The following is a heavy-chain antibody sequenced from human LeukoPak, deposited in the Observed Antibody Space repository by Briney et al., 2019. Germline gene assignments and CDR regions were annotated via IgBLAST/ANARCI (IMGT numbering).Heavy chain of an antibody. Sequence: ASVKVSCKASGGTFSSYAISWVRQAPGQGLEWMGGIIPILGTANYAQKFQGRVTITADESTSTAYMELSSLRSEDTAVYYCARAQIMRGLYYFDYWGQGTLVTVSS. J-gene: IGHJ4*02. CDR1: GGTFSSYA. CDR2: IIPILGTA. D-gene: IGHD3-16*01. CDR3: ARAQIMRGLYYFDY. V-gene: IGHV1-69*01.